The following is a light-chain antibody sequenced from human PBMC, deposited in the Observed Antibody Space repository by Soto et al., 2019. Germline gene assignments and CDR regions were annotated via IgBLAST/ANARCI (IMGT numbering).Light chain of an antibody. CDR2: GAS. V-gene: IGKV1-39*01. CDR3: QQSYSAPRT. J-gene: IGKJ2*01. Sequence: DIKMTQSASSLPASVGDIISITCRASQSIGTYLSWYQQKPGKAPKLLIYGASNLQSGVPSRFSGSGSETGFTLTISSLQPEDFATYYCQQSYSAPRTFGQGTKVDIK. CDR1: QSIGTY.